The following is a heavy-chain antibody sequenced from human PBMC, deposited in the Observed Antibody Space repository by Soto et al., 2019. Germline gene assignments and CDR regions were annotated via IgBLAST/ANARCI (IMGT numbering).Heavy chain of an antibody. V-gene: IGHV1-69*13. Sequence: SVKVSCKASGGTFSSYAISWVRQAPGQGLEWMGGIIPIFGTANYAQKYQGRVTITADESTSTAYMELSSQRSEDTAVYYCARTTVTGYYYYYYGMDVWGQGTTVTVSS. J-gene: IGHJ6*02. CDR1: GGTFSSYA. D-gene: IGHD4-17*01. CDR3: ARTTVTGYYYYYYGMDV. CDR2: IIPIFGTA.